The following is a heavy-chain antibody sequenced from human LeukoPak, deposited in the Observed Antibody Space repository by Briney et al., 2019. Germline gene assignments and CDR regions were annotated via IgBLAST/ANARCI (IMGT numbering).Heavy chain of an antibody. CDR3: ASSARSGSYCFGY. CDR1: GGSISSSSYY. V-gene: IGHV4-39*07. CDR2: IYYSGST. J-gene: IGHJ4*02. Sequence: PSETLSLTCTVSGGSISSSSYYWGWIRQPPGKGLEWIGSIYYSGSTYYNPSLKSRVTISVDTSKNQFSLKLSSVTAADTAVYYCASSARSGSYCFGYWGQGTLVTVSS. D-gene: IGHD1-26*01.